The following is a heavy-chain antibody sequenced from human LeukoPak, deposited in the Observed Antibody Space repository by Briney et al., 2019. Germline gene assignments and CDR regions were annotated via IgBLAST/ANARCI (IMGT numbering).Heavy chain of an antibody. CDR2: IIPIFGTA. CDR1: GGTFSSYA. Sequence: SVKVSCKASGGTFSSYAISWVRQAPGQGLEWMGGIIPIFGTANYAQKFQGRVTITTDESTSTAYMELSSLRSEDTAVYYCARVGNDFWSGPMNAFDIWGQGTMVTVSS. D-gene: IGHD3-3*01. J-gene: IGHJ3*02. V-gene: IGHV1-69*05. CDR3: ARVGNDFWSGPMNAFDI.